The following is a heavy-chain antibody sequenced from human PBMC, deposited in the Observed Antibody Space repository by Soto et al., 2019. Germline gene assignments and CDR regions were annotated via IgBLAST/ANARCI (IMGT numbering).Heavy chain of an antibody. D-gene: IGHD3-22*01. J-gene: IGHJ5*02. CDR1: GGTFSSYA. CDR3: ARAPAPPFYDSSGSWFDH. V-gene: IGHV1-69*13. Sequence: SVKVSCKASGGTFSSYAISWVRQAPGQGLEWMGGIIPIFGTANYAQKFQGRVTITADESTSTAYMELSSLRSEDTAVYYCARAPAPPFYDSSGSWFDHWGQGTLVTVSS. CDR2: IIPIFGTA.